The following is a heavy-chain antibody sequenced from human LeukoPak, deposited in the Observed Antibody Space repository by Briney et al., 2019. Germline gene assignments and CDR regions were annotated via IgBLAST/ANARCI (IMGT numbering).Heavy chain of an antibody. J-gene: IGHJ3*01. V-gene: IGHV1-69*05. D-gene: IGHD6-13*01. Sequence: GASVKVSCKASGGTFSSYAISWVRQAPGQGLEWMGGIIPIFGTANYAQKFQGRVTITTDESTSTAYMELSSLRSEDTAVYYCARARGASSIAAAGTLTFWGQGTMVTVSS. CDR2: IIPIFGTA. CDR3: ARARGASSIAAAGTLTF. CDR1: GGTFSSYA.